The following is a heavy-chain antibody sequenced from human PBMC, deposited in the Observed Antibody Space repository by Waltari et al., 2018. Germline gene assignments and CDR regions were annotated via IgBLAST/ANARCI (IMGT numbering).Heavy chain of an antibody. CDR3: ARESGRDYYLDS. D-gene: IGHD3-10*01. CDR2: INYSGST. CDR1: GGSISSSSSY. J-gene: IGHJ4*02. V-gene: IGHV4-39*07. Sequence: QLQLQESGPGLVKTSETLSLTCTVSGGSISSSSSYWGWIRQYPGKGLEWIGIINYSGSTHYSPSLKRRVTMSVDTSKNQVSLKVNSVTAADTAVYYCARESGRDYYLDSWGQGTLVTVSS.